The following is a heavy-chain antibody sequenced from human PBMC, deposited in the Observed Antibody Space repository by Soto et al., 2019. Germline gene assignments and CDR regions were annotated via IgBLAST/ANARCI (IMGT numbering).Heavy chain of an antibody. CDR1: GTSIGTYY. D-gene: IGHD1-26*01. V-gene: IGHV4-59*01. CDR2: IFYSGHL. J-gene: IGHJ4*02. CDR3: AREGGGYRFDY. Sequence: SETLSLTCAVSGTSIGTYYWSWIRQPPGKGLEWIGYIFYSGHLKYNPSLKSRLTISVAPPKNQISLRLTSVTAADTAVYYCAREGGGYRFDYWGQGALVNGSS.